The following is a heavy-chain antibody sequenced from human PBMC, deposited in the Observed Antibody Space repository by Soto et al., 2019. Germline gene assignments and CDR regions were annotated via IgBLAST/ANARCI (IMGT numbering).Heavy chain of an antibody. CDR1: GFTFSDYY. CDR2: ISSSGSTI. V-gene: IGHV3-11*01. D-gene: IGHD3-3*01. J-gene: IGHJ4*02. CDR3: ARSLRFLEWLLWYYFDY. Sequence: GGSLRLSCAASGFTFSDYYMSWIRQAPGKGLEWVSYISSSGSTIYYADSVKGRFTISRDNAKNSLYLQMNSLRAEDTAVYYCARSLRFLEWLLWYYFDYWGQGTLVTVSS.